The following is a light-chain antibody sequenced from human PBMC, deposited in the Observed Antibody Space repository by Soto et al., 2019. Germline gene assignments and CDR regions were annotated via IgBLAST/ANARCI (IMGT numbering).Light chain of an antibody. CDR2: DAS. Sequence: EIVLTQSPATLSLSPGESATLSCRASQSVSSALAWYQQKPGQAPRLLIYDASNRATGIPARFSGSGSETDFTLTISSLAPEDFAVYYCQQRSNWPPGVTFGPGTKVDI. J-gene: IGKJ3*01. V-gene: IGKV3-11*01. CDR3: QQRSNWPPGVT. CDR1: QSVSSA.